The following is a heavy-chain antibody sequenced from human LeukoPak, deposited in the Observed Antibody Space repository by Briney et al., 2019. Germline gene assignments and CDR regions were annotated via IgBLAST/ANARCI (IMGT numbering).Heavy chain of an antibody. J-gene: IGHJ4*02. D-gene: IGHD3-3*01. CDR2: IWYDGSNK. CDR1: GFTFSSYG. V-gene: IGHV3-33*01. CDR3: ARENDFWSGYYL. Sequence: PGGSLRLSCAASGFTFSSYGMHLVRQAPGKGLEWVAVIWYDGSNKYYADSVKGRFTISRDNSKNTLYLQMNSLRAEDTAVYYCARENDFWSGYYLWGQGTLVTVSS.